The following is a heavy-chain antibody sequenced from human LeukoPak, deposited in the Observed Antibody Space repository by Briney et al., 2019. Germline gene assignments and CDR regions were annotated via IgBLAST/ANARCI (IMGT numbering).Heavy chain of an antibody. V-gene: IGHV4-59*01. Sequence: SETLSLTCTVSGGSISSYYWSWIRRPPGKGLEWIGYIYYSGSTNYNPSLKSRVTISVDTSKNQFSLKLSSVTAADTAVYYCARVAGDCSSTSCYSSYYYSYYYMDVWGKGTTVTVSS. D-gene: IGHD2-2*01. CDR2: IYYSGST. J-gene: IGHJ6*03. CDR3: ARVAGDCSSTSCYSSYYYSYYYMDV. CDR1: GGSISSYY.